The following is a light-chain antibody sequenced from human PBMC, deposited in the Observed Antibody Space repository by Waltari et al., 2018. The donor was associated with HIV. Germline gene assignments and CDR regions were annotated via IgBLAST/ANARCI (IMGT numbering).Light chain of an antibody. J-gene: IGKJ4*01. CDR3: QQSFSVPPS. Sequence: DIQMTQSPSSLSASVGDRVTIPCRASQSISTYLNWYQQKPGKAPKLLINAASSLQSGVPSRFSGSGSGTDFTLIISSLQPEDFATYYCQQSFSVPPSFGGVSQVEIK. CDR2: AAS. CDR1: QSISTY. V-gene: IGKV1-39*01.